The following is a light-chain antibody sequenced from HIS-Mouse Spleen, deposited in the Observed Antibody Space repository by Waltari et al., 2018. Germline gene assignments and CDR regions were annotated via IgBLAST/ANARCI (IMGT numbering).Light chain of an antibody. CDR1: PSVSSY. Sequence: VLTQPPATLSLSPGEPATLTCRASPSVSSYLAWYQQKPGQAPRLLIYDASNRATGIPARFSGSGSGTDFTLTISSLEPEDFAVYYCQQRSNWPYTFGQGTKLEIK. CDR2: DAS. J-gene: IGKJ2*01. V-gene: IGKV3-11*01. CDR3: QQRSNWPYT.